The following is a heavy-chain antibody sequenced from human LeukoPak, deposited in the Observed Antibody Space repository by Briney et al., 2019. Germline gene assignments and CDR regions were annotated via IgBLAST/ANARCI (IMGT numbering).Heavy chain of an antibody. CDR1: GYAIISGGFS. J-gene: IGHJ5*02. CDR3: ARSRQASGLFSS. Sequence: SETLSLTCTVSGYAIISGGFSWNWIRQPPGKGLEWIGCIYDRGPAHYNPSLKSRFTISVDRPKNQFFLNVTSLTAADTAVYYCARSRQASGLFSSWGQGTLVVVPS. V-gene: IGHV4-30-2*01. CDR2: IYDRGPA. D-gene: IGHD3-10*01.